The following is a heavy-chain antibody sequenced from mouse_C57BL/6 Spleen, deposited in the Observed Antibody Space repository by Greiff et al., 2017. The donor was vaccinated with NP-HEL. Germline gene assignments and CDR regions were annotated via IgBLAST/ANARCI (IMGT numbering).Heavy chain of an antibody. V-gene: IGHV14-2*01. CDR1: GFNITDYY. Sequence: EVQGVESGAELVKPGASVKLSCTASGFNITDYYMPWVKQRTEQGLEWIGRIDPEDGAPKYAPTFQGKATITADTSSNTAYLQLSSLASEDTAVYYCARETNWDVDYWGQGTTLTVSS. J-gene: IGHJ2*01. CDR3: ARETNWDVDY. D-gene: IGHD4-1*01. CDR2: IDPEDGAP.